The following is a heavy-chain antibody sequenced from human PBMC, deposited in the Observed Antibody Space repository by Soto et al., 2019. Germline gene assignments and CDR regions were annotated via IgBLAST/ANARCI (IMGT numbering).Heavy chain of an antibody. CDR1: GFTFSSYG. Sequence: PGGSLRLSCAVSGFTFSSYGMHWVRQAPGKGLEWVAHISYDGSNQHYVDSVKGRFTISRDNSKNTVYLQMNSLRAEESAVYYCAKDTYYYDSSGYYTFDYWGQGTLVTVSS. D-gene: IGHD3-22*01. J-gene: IGHJ4*02. CDR3: AKDTYYYDSSGYYTFDY. CDR2: ISYDGSNQ. V-gene: IGHV3-30*18.